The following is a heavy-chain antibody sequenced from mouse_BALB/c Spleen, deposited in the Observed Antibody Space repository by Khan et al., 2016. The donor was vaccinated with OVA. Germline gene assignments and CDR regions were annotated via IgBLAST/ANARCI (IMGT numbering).Heavy chain of an antibody. CDR2: ISYSGST. J-gene: IGHJ4*01. Sequence: EVELVESGPGLVKPSQSLSLTCTVTGYSITTNYAWDWIRQFPGNKLEWMGYISYSGSTSNNPSLKSRISITRDTSKNQFFLQLNSVTTKDTATYYCARKNYYGYAVDYWGQGTSVTVSS. CDR1: GYSITTNYA. V-gene: IGHV3-2*02. CDR3: ARKNYYGYAVDY. D-gene: IGHD1-1*01.